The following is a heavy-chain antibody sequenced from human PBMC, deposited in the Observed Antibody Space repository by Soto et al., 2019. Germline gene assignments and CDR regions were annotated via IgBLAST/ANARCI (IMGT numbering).Heavy chain of an antibody. J-gene: IGHJ4*02. CDR2: ISYDGSNK. V-gene: IGHV3-30*18. D-gene: IGHD6-13*01. Sequence: QVQQMESGGGVVQPGRSLGLSCAASGFTFSSYGMHWIRQAPGKGLEWVAVISYDGSNKYYADSVKGRFTISRDNSKNTLYLQMNSLRAEDTAVYYCAKGIGIAAAGTSDYWGQGTLVTVSS. CDR3: AKGIGIAAAGTSDY. CDR1: GFTFSSYG.